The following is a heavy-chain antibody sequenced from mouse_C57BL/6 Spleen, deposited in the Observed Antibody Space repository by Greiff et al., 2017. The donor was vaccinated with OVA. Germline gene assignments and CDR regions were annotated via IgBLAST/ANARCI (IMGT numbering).Heavy chain of an antibody. D-gene: IGHD2-3*01. CDR2: IWTGGGT. CDR3: ARSGSYDGYFPYYFDY. J-gene: IGHJ2*01. Sequence: VHLVESGPGLVAPSQRLSITCTVSGFSLTSYAISWVRQPPGKGLEWLGVIWTGGGTNYNSALKSRLSISKDNSKSQVFLKMNSLQTDDTARYYCARSGSYDGYFPYYFDYWGQGTTLTVSS. V-gene: IGHV2-9-1*01. CDR1: GFSLTSYA.